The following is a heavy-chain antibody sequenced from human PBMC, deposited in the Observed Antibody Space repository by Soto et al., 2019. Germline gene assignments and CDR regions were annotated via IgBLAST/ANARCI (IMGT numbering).Heavy chain of an antibody. V-gene: IGHV4-31*03. Sequence: QVQLQESGPGLVKPSQTLSLTCTVSGASINSGAYYWTWIRQHPGEGLEWIGYIYYSGSTYYNPSLSSRVTISVDTSKNHFSLELRSVTAADTAVYFCARDGNVPAAFGMDVWGQGTTVTVSS. CDR3: ARDGNVPAAFGMDV. J-gene: IGHJ6*02. D-gene: IGHD2-2*01. CDR1: GASINSGAYY. CDR2: IYYSGST.